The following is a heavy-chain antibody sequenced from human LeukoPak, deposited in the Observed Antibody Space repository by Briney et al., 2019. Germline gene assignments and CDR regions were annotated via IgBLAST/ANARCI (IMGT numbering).Heavy chain of an antibody. CDR1: GFTFSSYG. CDR2: ISSSSSTI. V-gene: IGHV3-48*01. CDR3: ARSLVVGATYPYH. D-gene: IGHD1-26*01. J-gene: IGHJ5*02. Sequence: GSLRLSCAAPGFTFSSYGMTWVRQAPGKGLEWVSYISSSSSTIYYADSVKGRFTISRDNAKNSLYLQLNSLRAEDTAVYYCARSLVVGATYPYHWGQGTLVTVSS.